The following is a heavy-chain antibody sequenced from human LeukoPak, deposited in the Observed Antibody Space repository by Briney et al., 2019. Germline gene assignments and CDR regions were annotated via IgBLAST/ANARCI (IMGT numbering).Heavy chain of an antibody. D-gene: IGHD4-17*01. V-gene: IGHV1-18*01. Sequence: LGASVKVSCKASGYTFTSYGISWVRQAPGQGLEWMGWISAYNGNTNYAQKLQGRVTMTTDTSTSTAYVELRSLRSDDTAVYYCARGDYGDNDYYFDYWGQGTLVTVSS. CDR2: ISAYNGNT. CDR1: GYTFTSYG. CDR3: ARGDYGDNDYYFDY. J-gene: IGHJ4*02.